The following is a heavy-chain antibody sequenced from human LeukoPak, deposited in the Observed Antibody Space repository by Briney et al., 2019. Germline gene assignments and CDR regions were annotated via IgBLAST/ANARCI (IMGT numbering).Heavy chain of an antibody. J-gene: IGHJ1*01. Sequence: PSETLSLTCTVSGGSISNYYWSWIRQPPGEGLKCIGYIYFSGSTNYNPSLKSRVTISVDTSKNQFSLKLSSVTAADTAVYYCARHGGYSSPYLHWGQGTLVTVSS. CDR2: IYFSGST. CDR3: ARHGGYSSPYLH. CDR1: GGSISNYY. V-gene: IGHV4-59*08. D-gene: IGHD6-13*01.